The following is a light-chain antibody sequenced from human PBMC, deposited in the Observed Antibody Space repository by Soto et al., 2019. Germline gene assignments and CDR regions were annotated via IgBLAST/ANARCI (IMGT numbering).Light chain of an antibody. CDR3: SSYTSSSTLVV. Sequence: QSALTQPASVSGSPGQSITISCTGTSSDVGGYNYVSWYQQHPGKAPKFMIYEVIKRPSWGSNRFSGSKSGNTASLTISGLQAEDEADYYCSSYTSSSTLVVFGGGTKLTVL. CDR1: SSDVGGYNY. J-gene: IGLJ2*01. V-gene: IGLV2-14*01. CDR2: EVI.